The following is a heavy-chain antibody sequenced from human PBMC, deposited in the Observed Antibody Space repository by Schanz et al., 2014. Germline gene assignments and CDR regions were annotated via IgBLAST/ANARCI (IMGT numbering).Heavy chain of an antibody. CDR2: IKHDGSVK. CDR1: GFSFSSYA. Sequence: EVQLVESGGGLVQPGGSLRLSCAASGFSFSSYAMGWVRQAPGKGLEWVANIKHDGSVKDYVDSVEGRFTISRDNAKRSLFLQMNSLRVEDTAVYFCVSQTGSPNYWGQGTLVTVSS. CDR3: VSQTGSPNY. V-gene: IGHV3-7*02. D-gene: IGHD6-13*01. J-gene: IGHJ4*02.